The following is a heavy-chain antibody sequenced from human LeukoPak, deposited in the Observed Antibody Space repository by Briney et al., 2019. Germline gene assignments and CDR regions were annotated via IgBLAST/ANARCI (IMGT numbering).Heavy chain of an antibody. V-gene: IGHV3-11*01. CDR1: GFTFSDYY. CDR2: ISSSGGTI. CDR3: ATTPPSYYRSGVWFDP. D-gene: IGHD3-10*01. Sequence: PGGSLRLSCAASGFTFSDYYMRWIRQAPGKGLEWVSYISSSGGTIYYADSVKGRFTISRDNAKNSLYLQMNSLRAEDTAVYYCATTPPSYYRSGVWFDPWGQGTLVTVSS. J-gene: IGHJ5*02.